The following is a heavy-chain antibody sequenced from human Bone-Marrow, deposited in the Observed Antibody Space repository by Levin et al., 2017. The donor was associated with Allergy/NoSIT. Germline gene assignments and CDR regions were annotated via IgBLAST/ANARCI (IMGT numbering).Heavy chain of an antibody. V-gene: IGHV1-69*13. J-gene: IGHJ3*02. Sequence: SVTVSCKASEGTFRSYTFTWVRQSPGHGLQWMGGILPSSVSPHYAQILQGRVSITADESTGTAHPEVSGLTSEDPPIYYCASGERGDAYNYWKSSAFAIWGQGSMVYVSS. CDR1: EGTFRSYT. CDR3: ASGERGDAYNYWKSSAFAI. CDR2: ILPSSVSP. D-gene: IGHD5-24*01.